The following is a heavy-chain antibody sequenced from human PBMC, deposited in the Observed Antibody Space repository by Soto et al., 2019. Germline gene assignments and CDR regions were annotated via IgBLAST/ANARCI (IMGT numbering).Heavy chain of an antibody. CDR3: AKGQEYCTNGVCYYYSGMDV. V-gene: IGHV3-30*18. J-gene: IGHJ6*02. Sequence: GGSLRLSCAASGFTFSSYGMHWVRQAPGKGLEWVAVISYDGSNKYYADSVKGRFTISRDNSKNTLYLQMNSLRAEDTAVYYCAKGQEYCTNGVCYYYSGMDVWGQGTTVTVSS. D-gene: IGHD2-8*01. CDR1: GFTFSSYG. CDR2: ISYDGSNK.